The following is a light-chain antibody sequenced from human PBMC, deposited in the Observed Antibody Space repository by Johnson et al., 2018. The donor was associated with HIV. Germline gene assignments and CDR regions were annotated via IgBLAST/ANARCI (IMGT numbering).Light chain of an antibody. Sequence: QSVLTQPPSVSAAPGQKVTISCSGSSSNIGNNYVSWYQQLPGTAPKLLIYENNKRPSGIPDRSSAPKSATSATLAITALQTGDEADYYCGTWDGSLTPGGVMGTGTKVTVL. J-gene: IGLJ1*01. CDR2: ENN. CDR3: GTWDGSLTPGGV. CDR1: SSNIGNNY. V-gene: IGLV1-51*02.